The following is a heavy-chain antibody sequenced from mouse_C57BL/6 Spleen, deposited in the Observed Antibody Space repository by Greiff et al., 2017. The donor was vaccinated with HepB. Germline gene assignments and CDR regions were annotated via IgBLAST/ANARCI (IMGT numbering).Heavy chain of an antibody. CDR2: INPGSGGT. V-gene: IGHV1-54*01. Sequence: QVQLQQSGAELVRPGTSVKVSCKASGYAFTNYLIEWVKQRPGQGLEWIGVINPGSGGTNYNEKFKGKATLTADKSSSTAYMQLSSLTSEDSAVYVCARSSGYSNNVGFAYWGQGTLVTVSA. CDR1: GYAFTNYL. D-gene: IGHD2-5*01. J-gene: IGHJ3*01. CDR3: ARSSGYSNNVGFAY.